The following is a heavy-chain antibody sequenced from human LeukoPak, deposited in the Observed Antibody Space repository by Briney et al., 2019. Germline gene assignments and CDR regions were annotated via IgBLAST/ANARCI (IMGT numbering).Heavy chain of an antibody. CDR1: GVTLSPYA. CDR3: ARTSSSPNLGMDV. V-gene: IGHV3-30*04. J-gene: IGHJ6*02. D-gene: IGHD6-13*01. Sequence: GGSLRLSCAASGVTLSPYAVHWVRQAPGKGLEWVGVISYDGSNTYYADSVKGRFTISRDNSKNTLYLQMNSLRAEDTAVYYCARTSSSPNLGMDVWGQGTTVTVSS. CDR2: ISYDGSNT.